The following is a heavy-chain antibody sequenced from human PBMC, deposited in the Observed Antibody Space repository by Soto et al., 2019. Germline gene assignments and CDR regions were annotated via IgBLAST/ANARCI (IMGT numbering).Heavy chain of an antibody. CDR1: GYTFTSYG. D-gene: IGHD3-10*01. V-gene: IGHV1-18*01. CDR2: ISAYNGNT. CDR3: ARGGGYYGSGSYPNDAFDI. Sequence: ASVKVSCKASGYTFTSYGISWVRQAPGQGLEWMGWISAYNGNTNYAQKLQGRVTMTTDTSTSTAYMELRSLRSDDTAVYYCARGGGYYGSGSYPNDAFDIWGQGTMVTVSS. J-gene: IGHJ3*02.